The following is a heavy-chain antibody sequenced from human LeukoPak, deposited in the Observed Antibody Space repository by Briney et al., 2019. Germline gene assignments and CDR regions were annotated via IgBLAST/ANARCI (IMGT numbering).Heavy chain of an antibody. J-gene: IGHJ6*03. V-gene: IGHV1-69*13. CDR1: GYTFTSYG. D-gene: IGHD3-10*01. Sequence: SVKVSCKASGYTFTSYGISWVRQAPGQGLEWMGGIIPIFGTANYAQKFQGRVTITADESTSTAYMELSSLRSEDTAVYYCARGYGSGLMDVWGKGTTVTISS. CDR2: IIPIFGTA. CDR3: ARGYGSGLMDV.